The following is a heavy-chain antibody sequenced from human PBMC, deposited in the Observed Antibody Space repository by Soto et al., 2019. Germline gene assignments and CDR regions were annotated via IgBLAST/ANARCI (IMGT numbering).Heavy chain of an antibody. D-gene: IGHD6-13*01. V-gene: IGHV3-23*01. Sequence: GGSLRLSCVISGFTFSSYAMTWVRQAPGRGLEWVSTLNGHPTEKYHADSVRGRFTISRDNSKSTLYLQMNSLRAEDSAIYYCAKGYSDSSWSHLDFWGQGTLVTVSS. CDR1: GFTFSSYA. CDR2: LNGHPTEK. CDR3: AKGYSDSSWSHLDF. J-gene: IGHJ4*02.